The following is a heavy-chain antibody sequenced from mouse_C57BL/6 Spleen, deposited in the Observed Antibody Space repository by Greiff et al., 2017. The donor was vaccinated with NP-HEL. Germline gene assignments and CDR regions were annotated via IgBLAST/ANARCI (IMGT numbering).Heavy chain of an antibody. CDR3: TRWGTGGGFAY. D-gene: IGHD4-1*01. CDR2: IDPETGGT. CDR1: GYTFTDYE. J-gene: IGHJ3*01. Sequence: QVQLQQSGAELVRPGASVTLSCKASGYTFTDYEMHWVKQTPVHGLEWIGAIDPETGGTAYNQKFKGKAILTADKSSSTAYMELRSLTSEDSAVYYCTRWGTGGGFAYWGQGTLVTVSA. V-gene: IGHV1-15*01.